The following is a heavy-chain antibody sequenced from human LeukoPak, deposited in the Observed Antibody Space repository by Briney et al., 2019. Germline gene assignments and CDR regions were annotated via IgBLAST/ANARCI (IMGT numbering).Heavy chain of an antibody. J-gene: IGHJ4*02. CDR2: IGTAGDT. CDR3: AKVRPDRSSIYSFDY. Sequence: GGSLRLSCAASGFTFSSYDMHWVRQATGKGLEWVSAIGTAGDTYYPGSVKGRFTISRENAKNSLYLQMNSLRTEDTAVYYCAKVRPDRSSIYSFDYWGQGTLVTVSS. D-gene: IGHD6-6*01. V-gene: IGHV3-13*04. CDR1: GFTFSSYD.